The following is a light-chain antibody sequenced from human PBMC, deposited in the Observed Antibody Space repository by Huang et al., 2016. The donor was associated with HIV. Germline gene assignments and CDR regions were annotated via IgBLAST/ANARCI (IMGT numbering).Light chain of an antibody. CDR2: AAS. J-gene: IGKJ1*01. CDR1: QTISSY. CDR3: QQSYSTPHT. Sequence: DIQMTQSPSSLSASVGDRATITCRASQTISSYLNWYQQKPGKVPNLLIYAASSLQSGVPSRFSGSGSGTDFTLTISSLQPEDFATYYCQQSYSTPHTFGQGTKVEIK. V-gene: IGKV1-39*01.